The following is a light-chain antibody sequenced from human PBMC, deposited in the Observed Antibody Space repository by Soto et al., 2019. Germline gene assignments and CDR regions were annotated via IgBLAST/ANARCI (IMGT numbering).Light chain of an antibody. CDR3: QQYDSSWT. Sequence: EIVLKQSPGTLYLSPGERATLSCRASQSVPSNFLAWYQQKPGQAPILVIYGVSRRATGIPDRFSGSGSGTDFTLTISRLEPEDFAVYYCQQYDSSWTFGQGTKVEIK. CDR2: GVS. CDR1: QSVPSNF. V-gene: IGKV3-20*01. J-gene: IGKJ1*01.